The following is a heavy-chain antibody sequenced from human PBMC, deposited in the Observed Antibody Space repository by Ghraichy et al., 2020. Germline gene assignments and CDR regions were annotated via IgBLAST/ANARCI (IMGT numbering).Heavy chain of an antibody. CDR2: IWYDGSNK. J-gene: IGHJ3*02. CDR3: ATEGYGNTWYGALDI. CDR1: GFTFSSYG. D-gene: IGHD6-13*01. V-gene: IGHV3-33*01. Sequence: GGSLRLSWAASGFTFSSYGMHWVRQAPGKGLEWVAVIWYDGSNKYYEDSVKGRFTISRDRSKNTLFLQMNSLRAEDTAVYYCATEGYGNTWYGALDIWGQGTMVTVSS.